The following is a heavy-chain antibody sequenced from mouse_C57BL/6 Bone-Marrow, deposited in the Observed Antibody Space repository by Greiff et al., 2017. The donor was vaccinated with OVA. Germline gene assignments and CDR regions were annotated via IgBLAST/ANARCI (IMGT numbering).Heavy chain of an antibody. CDR3: AREGVLRYPYYFDY. Sequence: QVQLQQPGAELVKPGASVKLSCKASGYTFTSYWMHWVKQRPGQGLEWIGMIHPNSGSTNYNEKFKSKATLTVDKSSSTAYMQLSSLTSEDSAVYYCAREGVLRYPYYFDYWGQGTTLTVSS. D-gene: IGHD1-1*01. J-gene: IGHJ2*01. CDR1: GYTFTSYW. CDR2: IHPNSGST. V-gene: IGHV1-64*01.